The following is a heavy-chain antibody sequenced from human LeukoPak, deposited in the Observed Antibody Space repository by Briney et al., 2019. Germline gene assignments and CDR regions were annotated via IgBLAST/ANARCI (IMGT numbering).Heavy chain of an antibody. CDR3: ARGSPAQTTVTNPFDY. D-gene: IGHD4-17*01. Sequence: GASVKVSCKASGYTFTSYYMHWVRQAPGQGIEWMGIINPSGGSTSYAQMFQGRVTMTRDTSTSTVYMELSSLRSEDTAVYYCARGSPAQTTVTNPFDYWGQGTLVTVSS. CDR1: GYTFTSYY. CDR2: INPSGGST. V-gene: IGHV1-46*01. J-gene: IGHJ4*02.